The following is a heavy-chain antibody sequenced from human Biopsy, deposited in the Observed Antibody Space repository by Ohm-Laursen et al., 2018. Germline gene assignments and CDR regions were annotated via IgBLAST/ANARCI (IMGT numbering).Heavy chain of an antibody. V-gene: IGHV3-74*01. Sequence: SLRLSCAASGFAFRSSWMYWVRQGPGKGLEWVSRLDSDGNFINYADSVKGRFTISRDNAKNTLYLQMNGLRAEDTGAYYCGSSIHLGYWGRGTLVTVSS. J-gene: IGHJ4*02. D-gene: IGHD3-3*02. CDR3: GSSIHLGY. CDR1: GFAFRSSW. CDR2: LDSDGNFI.